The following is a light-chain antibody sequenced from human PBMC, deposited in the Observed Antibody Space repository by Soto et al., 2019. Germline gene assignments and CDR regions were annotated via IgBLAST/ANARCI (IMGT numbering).Light chain of an antibody. CDR1: SSDVGGYNY. J-gene: IGLJ3*02. CDR3: SSYTRSSTPWV. CDR2: DVS. Sequence: QSALTQPASVSGSPGQSITISCTGTSSDVGGYNYVSWYQQHPGKAPKLMIYDVSNRPSGASTRFSGSKSGNTASLTISGLPAEDEADYYCSSYTRSSTPWVFGGGTKRTVL. V-gene: IGLV2-14*01.